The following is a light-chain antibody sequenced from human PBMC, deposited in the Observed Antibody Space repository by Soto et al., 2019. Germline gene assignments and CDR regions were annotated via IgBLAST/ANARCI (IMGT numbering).Light chain of an antibody. CDR1: SSNIGAGYD. CDR2: GNS. Sequence: QSVLTQPPSVSGAPGQRVTISCTGSSSNIGAGYDVHWYQQLPGTAPKLLIYGNSNRPSGVPDRFSGSKTGTSASLAITGLQAEEEADYSCQSYDRSLGGWWFGGETKLTVL. CDR3: QSYDRSLGGWW. J-gene: IGLJ3*02. V-gene: IGLV1-40*01.